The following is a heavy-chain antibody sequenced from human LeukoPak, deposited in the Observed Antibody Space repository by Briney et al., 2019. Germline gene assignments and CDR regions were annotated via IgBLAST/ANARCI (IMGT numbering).Heavy chain of an antibody. Sequence: PGGSLRLSCAASGFTFSSYDMHWVRQVPGKGLEWVSAIGTAGNTYYPGSVKGRFTISRENAKNSLHLQMNSLRAGDTAVYYCARFYDSSDGGDYWGQGTLVTVSS. J-gene: IGHJ4*02. CDR2: IGTAGNT. D-gene: IGHD3-22*01. CDR3: ARFYDSSDGGDY. V-gene: IGHV3-13*04. CDR1: GFTFSSYD.